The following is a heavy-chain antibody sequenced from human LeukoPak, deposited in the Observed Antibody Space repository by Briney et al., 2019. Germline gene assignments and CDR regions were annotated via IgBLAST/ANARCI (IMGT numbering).Heavy chain of an antibody. CDR2: INPNSGGT. CDR1: GYTFTGYY. V-gene: IGHV1-2*02. CDR3: AREYCSSTSCYGDFDY. D-gene: IGHD2-2*01. Sequence: ASVKVSCKASGYTFTGYYMHWVRQAPGQGLEWMGWINPNSGGTNYAQKFQGRVTMTRDTSISTAYMELSRLRSDDTAVYYCAREYCSSTSCYGDFDYWGRGTLVTVSS. J-gene: IGHJ4*02.